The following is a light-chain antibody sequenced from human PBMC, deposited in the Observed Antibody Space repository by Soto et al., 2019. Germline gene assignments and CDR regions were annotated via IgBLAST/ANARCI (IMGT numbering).Light chain of an antibody. CDR1: QSVSSY. V-gene: IGKV3-11*01. J-gene: IGKJ4*01. CDR3: QQRSNWPLT. CDR2: DAS. Sequence: EIVFTQSPATLSLSPGERATLSCRASQSVSSYLAWYQQKPGQAPRLLIYDASNRATGIPARFSGSGSGTDFTLTISSLDPEDFAVYYCQQRSNWPLTFGGGTKVDIK.